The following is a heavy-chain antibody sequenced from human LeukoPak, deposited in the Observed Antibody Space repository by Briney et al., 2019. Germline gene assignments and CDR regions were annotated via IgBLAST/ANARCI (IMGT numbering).Heavy chain of an antibody. J-gene: IGHJ4*02. CDR1: GGSFSGYY. D-gene: IGHD3-3*01. CDR2: INHSGST. Sequence: PSETLSLTCAVHGGSFSGYYWSWIRQPPGKGLEWIGEINHSGSTNYNPSLKSRVTVSVDTSKNQFSLKRSSVTAADTAVYYCARGNDFWSGYHGYYFDYWGQGTLVTVSS. CDR3: ARGNDFWSGYHGYYFDY. V-gene: IGHV4-34*01.